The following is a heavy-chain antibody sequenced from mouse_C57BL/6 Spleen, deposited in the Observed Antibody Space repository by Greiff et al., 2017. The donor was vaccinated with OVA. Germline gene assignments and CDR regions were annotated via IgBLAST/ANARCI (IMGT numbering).Heavy chain of an antibody. CDR2: IYPGDGDT. CDR1: GYAFSSYW. D-gene: IGHD1-1*01. J-gene: IGHJ1*03. CDR3: ARTSSRYWYFDV. V-gene: IGHV1-80*01. Sequence: VKLQESGAELVKPGASVKISCKASGYAFSSYWMNWVKQRPGKGLEWIGQIYPGDGDTNYNGKFKGKATLTADKSSSTAYMQLSSLTSEDSAVYFCARTSSRYWYFDVWGTGTTVTVSS.